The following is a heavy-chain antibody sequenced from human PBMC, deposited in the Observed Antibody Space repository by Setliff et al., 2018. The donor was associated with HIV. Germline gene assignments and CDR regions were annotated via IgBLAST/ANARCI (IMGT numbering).Heavy chain of an antibody. J-gene: IGHJ6*03. Sequence: SSETLSLTCSVSNGSISNNYWSWIRQPPGKGLEWIGYIYYSGSTNYNPSLKSRVTISVDTSKNQFSLKLSSVTAADTAVYYCARGRKRDGYNFYYYYMDVWDKGTTVTVSS. CDR2: IYYSGST. CDR1: NGSISNNY. D-gene: IGHD5-12*01. V-gene: IGHV4-59*12. CDR3: ARGRKRDGYNFYYYYMDV.